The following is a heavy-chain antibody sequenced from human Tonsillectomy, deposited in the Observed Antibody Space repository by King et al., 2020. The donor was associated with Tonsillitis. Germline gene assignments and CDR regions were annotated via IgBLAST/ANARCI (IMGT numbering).Heavy chain of an antibody. Sequence: VQLVESGGGVVQPGRSLRLSCAASGFTFSTYAIHWVRQAPGKGLEWVAVVSYDGRHKYYADSVKGRFTISRDNSKNAFLEMNSLRIEDTAVYYCARHAPVAGYKKYKYVLDVWGQGTTVTVSS. V-gene: IGHV3-30*04. D-gene: IGHD6-19*01. CDR1: GFTFSTYA. CDR2: VSYDGRHK. J-gene: IGHJ6*02. CDR3: ARHAPVAGYKKYKYVLDV.